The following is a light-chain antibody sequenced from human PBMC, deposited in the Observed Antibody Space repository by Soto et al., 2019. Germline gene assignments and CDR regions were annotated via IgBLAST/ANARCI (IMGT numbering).Light chain of an antibody. CDR3: QQYATAPWT. CDR2: GAS. J-gene: IGKJ1*01. V-gene: IGKV3-20*01. CDR1: QSVSSTY. Sequence: EIALTQSPGTLSLSPGERATLSCRASQSVSSTYLAWYQQRPGQAPRLLIYGASSRATGIPDRFSGSGSGTDFTRTISRLEPADFAVYYCQQYATAPWTFGQGTKVEIK.